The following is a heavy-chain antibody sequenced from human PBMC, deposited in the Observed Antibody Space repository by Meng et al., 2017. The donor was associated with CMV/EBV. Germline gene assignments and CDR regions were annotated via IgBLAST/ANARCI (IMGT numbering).Heavy chain of an antibody. CDR1: GGSISSTTNY. D-gene: IGHD1-14*01. CDR2: IDYSGTT. V-gene: IGHV4-39*07. CDR3: ATDRDHTSSYSGMEV. Sequence: SETLSLTCNVPGGSISSTTNYWGWVRQPPGKGLERIGSIDYSGTTYYSSSLKSRVTLSLDTSKHQFSLRLSSVTAADSAVYYCATDRDHTSSYSGMEVWGQGTTVTVSS. J-gene: IGHJ6*02.